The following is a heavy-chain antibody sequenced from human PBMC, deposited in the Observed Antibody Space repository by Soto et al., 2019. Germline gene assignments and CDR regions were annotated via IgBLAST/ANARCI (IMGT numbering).Heavy chain of an antibody. V-gene: IGHV1-18*01. D-gene: IGHD3-10*01. CDR1: GYTFTSYG. J-gene: IGHJ6*02. CDR2: ISAYNGNT. CDR3: ARAQRITMFRGVSYGMDV. Sequence: QVQLVQSGAEVKKPGASVKVSCKASGYTFTSYGISWVRQAPGQGLEWMGWISAYNGNTNYAQKLQGRVTMTTDTSTRTAYMELRSLRSEDTAVYYWARAQRITMFRGVSYGMDVWGQGTTVTVSS.